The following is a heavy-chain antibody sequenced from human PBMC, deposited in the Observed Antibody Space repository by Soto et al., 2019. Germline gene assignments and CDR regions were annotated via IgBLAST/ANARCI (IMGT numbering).Heavy chain of an antibody. CDR3: ARGRGYCSSTSCYGYYYYYMDV. Sequence: SETLSLTCAVYGGSFSGYYWSWIRQPPGKGLEWIGEINHSGSTNYNPSLKSRVTISVDTSKNQFSLKLSSVTAADTAVYYCARGRGYCSSTSCYGYYYYYMDVWGKGTTVTVS. D-gene: IGHD2-2*01. CDR1: GGSFSGYY. CDR2: INHSGST. V-gene: IGHV4-34*01. J-gene: IGHJ6*03.